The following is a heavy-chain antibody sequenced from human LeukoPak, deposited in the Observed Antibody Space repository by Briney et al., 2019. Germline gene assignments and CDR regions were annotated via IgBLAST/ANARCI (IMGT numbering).Heavy chain of an antibody. Sequence: SETLSLTCAVYGGSFSGYYWSWIRQPPGKGLEWIGEINHSGSTNYNSSLKSRVTISVDTSKNQFSLKVSSVTAADTAVYYCARDKMRRYSYGYAHWGQGTLVTVSS. J-gene: IGHJ4*02. CDR3: ARDKMRRYSYGYAH. CDR1: GGSFSGYY. D-gene: IGHD5-18*01. CDR2: INHSGST. V-gene: IGHV4-34*01.